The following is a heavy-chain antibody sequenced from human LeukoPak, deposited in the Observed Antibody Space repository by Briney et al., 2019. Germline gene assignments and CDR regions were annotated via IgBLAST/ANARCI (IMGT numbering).Heavy chain of an antibody. V-gene: IGHV3-23*01. CDR2: ISGSGGST. CDR1: GFIVSNNY. CDR3: AKEMDRYCSSTSCDHNGLLDY. Sequence: PPGGSLRLSCVASGFIVSNNYMSWVRQAPGKGLEWVSAISGSGGSTYYADSVKGRFTISRDNSKNTLYLQMNSLRAEDTAVYYCAKEMDRYCSSTSCDHNGLLDYWGQGTLVTVSS. D-gene: IGHD2-2*01. J-gene: IGHJ4*02.